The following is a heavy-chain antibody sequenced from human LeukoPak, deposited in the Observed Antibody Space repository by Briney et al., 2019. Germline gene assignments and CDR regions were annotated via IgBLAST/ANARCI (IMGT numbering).Heavy chain of an antibody. CDR1: GGSISSYY. Sequence: SETLSLTCTVSGGSISSYYWSWIRQPPGKGLEWIGYIHYSGSTNYNPSLKSRVTISVDTSKNQFSLKLSSVTAADTAVYYCARLASNPNYYYYGMDVWGQGTTVTVSS. V-gene: IGHV4-59*08. J-gene: IGHJ6*02. CDR3: ARLASNPNYYYYGMDV. CDR2: IHYSGST.